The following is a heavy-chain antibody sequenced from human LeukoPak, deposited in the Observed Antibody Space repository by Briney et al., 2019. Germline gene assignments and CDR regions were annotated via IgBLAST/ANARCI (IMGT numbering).Heavy chain of an antibody. CDR3: AKDPHYYGSGSLINYYYYYGMDV. D-gene: IGHD3-10*01. CDR2: ISYDGSNK. CDR1: GFTFSSYG. J-gene: IGHJ6*02. Sequence: GGSLRLSCAASGFTFSSYGMHWVRQAPGKGLEWVAVISYDGSNKYYADPVKGRFTISRDNSKNTLYLQMNSLRAEDTAVYYCAKDPHYYGSGSLINYYYYYGMDVWGQGTTVTVSS. V-gene: IGHV3-30*18.